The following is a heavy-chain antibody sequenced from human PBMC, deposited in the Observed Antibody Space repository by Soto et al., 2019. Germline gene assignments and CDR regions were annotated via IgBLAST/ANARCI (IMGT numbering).Heavy chain of an antibody. J-gene: IGHJ4*02. D-gene: IGHD4-17*01. CDR2: IDTDGGGT. CDR1: GFTFRSHR. V-gene: IGHV3-74*01. CDR3: ATVFDV. Sequence: EVQLVESGGGLVQPGGSLRVSCAASGFTFRSHRIHWVRSAPGKGLEWVSRIDTDGGGTSYADSVKGRFTISTDNAENTVYLQMNGLRVEDTAVYYCATVFDVWGQGALVTVSS.